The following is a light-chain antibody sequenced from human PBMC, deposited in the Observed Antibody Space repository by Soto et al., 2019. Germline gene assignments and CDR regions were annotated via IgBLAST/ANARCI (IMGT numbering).Light chain of an antibody. CDR1: XXNIGSNS. Sequence: QSVLTQPPSASGTPGQRVTISCSXXXXNIGSNSVNWYRQLPGTAPKLLIYRNNQRPSGVPDRFSGSKSGTSASLAISGLQSEDEADYYCAAWDDSLDGGVFGGGTKLTVL. CDR2: RNN. V-gene: IGLV1-44*01. J-gene: IGLJ3*02. CDR3: AAWDDSLDGGV.